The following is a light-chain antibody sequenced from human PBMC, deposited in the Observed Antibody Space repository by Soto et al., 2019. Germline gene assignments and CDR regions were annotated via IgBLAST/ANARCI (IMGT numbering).Light chain of an antibody. CDR3: QQYGSSGT. Sequence: EILLTQYPGTLSLSPGERATLSCRASQSVSNNYLAWYQQKPGQAPRLLIYGASNRATGTPDSLSGSGSGTDFTLTISRMEPEDSAVYYCQQYGSSGTFGQGTKVDIK. CDR1: QSVSNNY. V-gene: IGKV3-20*01. CDR2: GAS. J-gene: IGKJ1*01.